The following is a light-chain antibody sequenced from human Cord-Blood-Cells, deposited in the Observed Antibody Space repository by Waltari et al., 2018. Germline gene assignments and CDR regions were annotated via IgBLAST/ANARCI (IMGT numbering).Light chain of an antibody. Sequence: QSALTQPRSVSGSPGQSVTISCTGTSSDVGGYNYVSWYQQQPGKAPKLMIYDVGNRPSWVPDRFSGSKSGNTASLTISGLQAEDEAEYYCCSYAGSYTWVFGGGTKLTVL. CDR3: CSYAGSYTWV. J-gene: IGLJ3*02. CDR2: DVG. CDR1: SSDVGGYNY. V-gene: IGLV2-11*01.